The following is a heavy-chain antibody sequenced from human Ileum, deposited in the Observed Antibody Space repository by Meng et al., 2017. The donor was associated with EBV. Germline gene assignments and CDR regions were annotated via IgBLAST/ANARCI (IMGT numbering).Heavy chain of an antibody. CDR1: GHFISSGGYD. V-gene: IGHV4-30-4*01. Sequence: GPGLGKPAPTHALEWVFSGHFISSGGYDSAWPRQAPGKGWEWILHRESTSYNPPLRSRLDITIDTSENQFTLSLDCVSAAHSPVFYCTTYAEGAVGIGFWGPGNLVTVSS. D-gene: IGHD6-13*01. J-gene: IGHJ4*02. CDR3: TTYAEGAVGIGF. CDR2: REST.